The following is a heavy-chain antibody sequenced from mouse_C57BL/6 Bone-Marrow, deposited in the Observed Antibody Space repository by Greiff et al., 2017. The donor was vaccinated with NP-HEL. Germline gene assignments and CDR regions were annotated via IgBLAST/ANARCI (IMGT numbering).Heavy chain of an antibody. CDR2: IDPSDSYT. J-gene: IGHJ3*01. CDR1: GYTFTSYW. Sequence: QVQLQQPGAELVMPGASVKLSCKASGYTFTSYWMHWVKQRPGQGLEWIGEIDPSDSYTNYNQKFKGKSTLTVDKSSSTAYMQLSSLISEDSAVYYCARHYGNWGFAYWGQGTLVTVSA. V-gene: IGHV1-69*01. CDR3: ARHYGNWGFAY. D-gene: IGHD2-1*01.